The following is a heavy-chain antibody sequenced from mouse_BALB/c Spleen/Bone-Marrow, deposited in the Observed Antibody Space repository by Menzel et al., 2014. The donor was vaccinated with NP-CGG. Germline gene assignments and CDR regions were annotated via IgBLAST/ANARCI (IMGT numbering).Heavy chain of an antibody. CDR1: GYTFTSYW. D-gene: IGHD2-14*01. CDR2: IDPSNSET. CDR3: ARNYRYPRPYAMDY. Sequence: VQLAESGPELVRPGASVKMSCKASGYTFTSYWMHWVKQRPGQGLEWIGMIDPSNSETRLNQKFKDKATLNVDKSSNTAYMQLSSLTSEDSAVYYCARNYRYPRPYAMDYWGQGPSVTVRS. V-gene: IGHV1S127*01. J-gene: IGHJ4*01.